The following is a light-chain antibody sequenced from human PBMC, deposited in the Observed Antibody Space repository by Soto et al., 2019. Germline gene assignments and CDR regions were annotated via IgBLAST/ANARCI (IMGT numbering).Light chain of an antibody. CDR2: AAS. CDR1: QSVSSSH. J-gene: IGKJ5*01. CDR3: QQHSNPIT. V-gene: IGKV3D-20*02. Sequence: IVLTQSPCTLSLSPGERATLSCRASQSVSSSHLAWYQHKPGPAPRLLIYAASSRATGSPDRFSGGGSGTDFTLTISRLEPEDFSVYYCQQHSNPITFGQGTRLEIK.